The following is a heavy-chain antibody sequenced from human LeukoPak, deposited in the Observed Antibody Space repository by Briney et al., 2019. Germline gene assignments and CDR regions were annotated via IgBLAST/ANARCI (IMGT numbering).Heavy chain of an antibody. Sequence: SETLSLTCTVSGGSISSYYWSWIRQPPGKGLEWIGYIYYSGSTNYNPSLKSRVTISVDTSKNQFSLKLRSVTAADTAVYYCARVTYPGLLWFGDWGQGTLVTVSS. J-gene: IGHJ4*02. D-gene: IGHD3-10*01. CDR2: IYYSGST. CDR1: GGSISSYY. V-gene: IGHV4-59*01. CDR3: ARVTYPGLLWFGD.